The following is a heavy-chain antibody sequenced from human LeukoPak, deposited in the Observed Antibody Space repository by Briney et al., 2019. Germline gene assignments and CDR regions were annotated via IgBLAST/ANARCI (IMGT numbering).Heavy chain of an antibody. J-gene: IGHJ6*02. D-gene: IGHD4-23*01. CDR3: AGGEGYGGIYGMDV. CDR2: MNPNSGNT. CDR1: GYTFTSYD. V-gene: IGHV1-8*03. Sequence: GASVKVSCKASGYTFTSYDINWVRQATGQGLEWMGWMNPNSGNTGYAQKFQGRVTITRNTSISTAYMELSSLRSEDTAVYYCAGGEGYGGIYGMDVWGQGTTVTVSS.